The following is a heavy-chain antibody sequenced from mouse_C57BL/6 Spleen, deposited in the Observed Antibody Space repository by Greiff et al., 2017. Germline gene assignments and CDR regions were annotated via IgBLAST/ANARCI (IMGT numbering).Heavy chain of an antibody. CDR2: IDPSDGYT. Sequence: QVQLQQPGAELVKPGASVKLSCKASGYTFTSYWMQWVKQRPGQGLEWIGEIDPSDGYTNYNQKFKGKATLTVDTSASTAYMQLSSLTSEDSAVYYCARAEGGSWFAYWGQGTLVTVSA. J-gene: IGHJ3*01. CDR3: ARAEGGSWFAY. V-gene: IGHV1-50*01. CDR1: GYTFTSYW.